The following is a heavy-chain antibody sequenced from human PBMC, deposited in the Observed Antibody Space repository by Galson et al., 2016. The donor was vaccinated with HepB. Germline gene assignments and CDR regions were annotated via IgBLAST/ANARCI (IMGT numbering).Heavy chain of an antibody. CDR3: AGLFVPLGKPWVPFDY. CDR1: NGSISSSGYY. V-gene: IGHV4-39*01. CDR2: IYNSGHS. J-gene: IGHJ4*02. Sequence: SETLSLTCSVSNGSISSSGYYWAWIRQPPGKGLEWIGSIYNSGHSYYIPSLKSRLTMSVDTSKTQFSLKLNSVTAADTAVYYCAGLFVPLGKPWVPFDYWGQGSLVTVSS. D-gene: IGHD1-14*01.